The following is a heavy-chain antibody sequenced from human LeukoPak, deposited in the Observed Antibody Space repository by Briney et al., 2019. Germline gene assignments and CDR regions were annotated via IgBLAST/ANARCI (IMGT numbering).Heavy chain of an antibody. CDR2: IYSGGST. CDR1: GFTVSSNY. Sequence: GGSLRLSCAASGFTVSSNYMSWVRQAPGKGLEWVAVIYSGGSTYYADSVKGRFTISRDNSKNTLYLQMNSPRAEDTAVYYCASGAPSSGPLFDYWGQGTLVTVSS. D-gene: IGHD3-22*01. CDR3: ASGAPSSGPLFDY. J-gene: IGHJ4*02. V-gene: IGHV3-53*01.